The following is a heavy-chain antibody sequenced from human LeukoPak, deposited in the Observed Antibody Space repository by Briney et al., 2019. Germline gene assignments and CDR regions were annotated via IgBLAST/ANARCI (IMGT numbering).Heavy chain of an antibody. V-gene: IGHV1-69*13. CDR3: ASQLRYFDWPYTQANHYYYYMDV. D-gene: IGHD3-9*01. CDR2: IIPIFGTA. J-gene: IGHJ6*03. Sequence: GASVKVSCKASGGTFSSYAISWVRQAPGQGLEWMGGIIPIFGTANYAQKFQGRVTITADESTSTAYMELSSLRSEDTAVYYRASQLRYFDWPYTQANHYYYYMDVWGKGTTVTISS. CDR1: GGTFSSYA.